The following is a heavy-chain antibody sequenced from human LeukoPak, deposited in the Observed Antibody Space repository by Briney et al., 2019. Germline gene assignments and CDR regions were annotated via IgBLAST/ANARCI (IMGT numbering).Heavy chain of an antibody. CDR3: ARVGYCSHGSCLRLDWYFDL. CDR1: GYDFSTYG. CDR2: IRPSNGNR. J-gene: IGHJ2*01. D-gene: IGHD2-15*01. V-gene: IGHV1-18*01. Sequence: GASVKVSCRTSGYDFSTYGITWVRQAHGQGLEYMGWIRPSNGNRNYAQKVQDRVTLTTDTSTSTVYMELRSLRSDDTAVYYCARVGYCSHGSCLRLDWYFDLWGRGTLVTVSS.